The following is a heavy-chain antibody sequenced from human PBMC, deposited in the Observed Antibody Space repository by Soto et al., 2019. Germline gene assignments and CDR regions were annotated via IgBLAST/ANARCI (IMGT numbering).Heavy chain of an antibody. CDR2: IWYDGSNK. V-gene: IGHV3-33*01. CDR1: GFTFSSYG. J-gene: IGHJ6*02. Sequence: QVQLVESGGGVVQPGRSLRLSCAASGFTFSSYGMHWVRQAPGKGLEWVAVIWYDGSNKYYADSVKGRFTISRDNSKNTRYLQMNSLRAEDTAVYYCARDTVRWLVPDDYYGMDVWDQGTTVTVSS. D-gene: IGHD6-19*01. CDR3: ARDTVRWLVPDDYYGMDV.